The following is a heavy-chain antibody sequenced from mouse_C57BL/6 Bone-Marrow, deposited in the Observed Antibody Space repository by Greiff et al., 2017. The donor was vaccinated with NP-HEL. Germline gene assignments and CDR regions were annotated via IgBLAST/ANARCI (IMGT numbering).Heavy chain of an antibody. CDR2: IYPNSGGT. D-gene: IGHD2-4*01. CDR3: AVYDYDVRAMDY. Sequence: QVQLQQPGAELVKPGASVKLSCKASGYTFTSYWMHWVKQRPGRGLEWIGRIYPNSGGTKYNEKFKSKATLTVDKPSSTAYLQISSLTSEEDAVYYFAVYDYDVRAMDYWGQGTSVTVSS. V-gene: IGHV1-72*01. J-gene: IGHJ4*01. CDR1: GYTFTSYW.